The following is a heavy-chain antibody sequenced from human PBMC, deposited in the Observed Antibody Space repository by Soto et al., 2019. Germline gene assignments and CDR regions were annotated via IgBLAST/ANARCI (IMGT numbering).Heavy chain of an antibody. Sequence: SETLSLTCTVSGGSISSYYWSWIRQPPGKGLEWIGYIYYSGSTNYNPSLKSRVTISVDTSKNQFSLKLSSVTAADTAVYYCARVKDCSGGSCYSRFKSYYYYGMDVWGQGTTVTVSS. CDR2: IYYSGST. CDR1: GGSISSYY. CDR3: ARVKDCSGGSCYSRFKSYYYYGMDV. J-gene: IGHJ6*02. V-gene: IGHV4-59*01. D-gene: IGHD2-15*01.